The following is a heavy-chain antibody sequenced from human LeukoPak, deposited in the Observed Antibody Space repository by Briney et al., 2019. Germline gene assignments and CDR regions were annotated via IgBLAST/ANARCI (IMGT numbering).Heavy chain of an antibody. CDR1: GFTFSRSN. J-gene: IGHJ6*02. Sequence: GGSLRLSCAASGFTFSRSNMNWVRQAPGEGLEWVSYIGSSSRSIYYADSVKGRFTISRDDAKNSLYLQMNSLRDEDTAVYYCARDPVRGMDVGGQGTTVTVSS. CDR3: ARDPVRGMDV. D-gene: IGHD3-10*01. CDR2: IGSSSRSI. V-gene: IGHV3-48*02.